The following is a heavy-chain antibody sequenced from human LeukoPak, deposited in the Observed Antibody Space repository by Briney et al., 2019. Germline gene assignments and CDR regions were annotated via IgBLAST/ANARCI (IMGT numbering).Heavy chain of an antibody. CDR1: GGTFSSDA. V-gene: IGHV1-69*04. Sequence: SVKVSCKASGGTFSSDAISWVRQAPGQGLEWMGRIIPILGIANYAQKFQGRVTITADKSTSTAYMELSSLRSEDTAVYYCARDLPSKGSYFDYWGQGTLVTVSS. J-gene: IGHJ4*02. CDR2: IIPILGIA. CDR3: ARDLPSKGSYFDY. D-gene: IGHD3-10*01.